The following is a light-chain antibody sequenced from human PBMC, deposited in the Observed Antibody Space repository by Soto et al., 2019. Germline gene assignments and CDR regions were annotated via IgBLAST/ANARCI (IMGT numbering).Light chain of an antibody. CDR2: EVT. J-gene: IGLJ1*01. CDR3: SSFTSSTTRV. CDR1: SSDIGGYKY. V-gene: IGLV2-14*01. Sequence: QSVLTQPASVSGSPGQSITISCTGSSSDIGGYKYVSWYQHLPGKAPKLMIYEVTNRPSGVSNRFSGSKSGNTASLTISGLQPEDEADYYCSSFTSSTTRVFGTGTKGTVL.